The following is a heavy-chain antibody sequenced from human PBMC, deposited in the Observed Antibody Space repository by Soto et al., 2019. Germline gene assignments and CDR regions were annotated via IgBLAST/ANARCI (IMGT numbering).Heavy chain of an antibody. Sequence: SSVKVSCKASGYTFTSYAISWVRQAPGQGLEWMGGIIPIFGTANYAQKFQGRVTITADESTSTAYMELSSLRSEDTAVYYCASLTWLVGPGRYYGMDVWGQGTTVTVSS. J-gene: IGHJ6*02. CDR1: GYTFTSYA. CDR2: IIPIFGTA. CDR3: ASLTWLVGPGRYYGMDV. V-gene: IGHV1-69*13. D-gene: IGHD2-15*01.